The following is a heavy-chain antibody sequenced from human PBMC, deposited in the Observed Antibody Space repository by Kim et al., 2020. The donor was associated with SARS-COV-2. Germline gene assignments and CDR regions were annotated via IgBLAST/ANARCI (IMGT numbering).Heavy chain of an antibody. D-gene: IGHD5-12*01. CDR3: ARDRIRGYSGYVETNYYYG. CDR2: INHSGST. V-gene: IGHV4-34*01. CDR1: GGSFSGYY. Sequence: SETLSLTCAVYGGSFSGYYWSWIRQPPGKGLEWIGEINHSGSTNYNPSLKSRVTISVDTSKNQFSLKLSSVTAADTAVYYCARDRIRGYSGYVETNYYYG. J-gene: IGHJ6*01.